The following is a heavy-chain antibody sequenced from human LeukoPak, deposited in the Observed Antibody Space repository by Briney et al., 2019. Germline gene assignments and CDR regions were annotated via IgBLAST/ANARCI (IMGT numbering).Heavy chain of an antibody. D-gene: IGHD3-10*01. CDR2: IYYSGST. J-gene: IGHJ4*02. CDR3: ARVSQYYYGSGATN. V-gene: IGHV4-39*07. Sequence: SETLSLTCTVSGGSISSSSYYWGWIRQPPGKGLEWIGSIYYSGSTNYNPSLKSRVTISVDKSKNQFSLKLSSVTAADTAVYYCARVSQYYYGSGATNWGQGTLVTVSS. CDR1: GGSISSSSYY.